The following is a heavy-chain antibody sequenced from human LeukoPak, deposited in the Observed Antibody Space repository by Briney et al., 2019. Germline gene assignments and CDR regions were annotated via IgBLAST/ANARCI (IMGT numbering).Heavy chain of an antibody. J-gene: IGHJ4*02. CDR1: GGSFSGYY. D-gene: IGHD1-26*01. CDR2: INHSGST. V-gene: IGHV4-34*01. Sequence: PSETLSLTCAVYGGSFSGYYWSWIRQPPGKGLEWIGEINHSGSTNYNPSLKSRVTISVDTSKNQFSLKLSSVTAADTAVYYRARRDAGYYVFDYWGQGTLVTVSS. CDR3: ARRDAGYYVFDY.